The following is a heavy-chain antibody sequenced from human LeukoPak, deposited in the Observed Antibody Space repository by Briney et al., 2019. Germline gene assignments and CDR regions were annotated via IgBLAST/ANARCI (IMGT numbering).Heavy chain of an antibody. CDR3: ARDRESSGWPDY. CDR1: GFTFSSYA. Sequence: GGSLRLSCAASGFTFSSYAMHWVRQAPGEGLEWVAVISYDGSNKYYADSVKGRFTISRDNSKNTLYLQMNSLRAEDTAVYYCARDRESSGWPDYWGQGTLVTVSS. V-gene: IGHV3-30*04. D-gene: IGHD6-19*01. J-gene: IGHJ4*02. CDR2: ISYDGSNK.